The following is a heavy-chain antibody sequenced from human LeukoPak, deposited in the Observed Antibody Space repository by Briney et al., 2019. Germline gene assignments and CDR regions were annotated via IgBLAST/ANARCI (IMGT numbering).Heavy chain of an antibody. CDR1: GGSISSGSYY. CDR2: IYTSGST. D-gene: IGHD1-1*01. CDR3: ARARGLRTDWFDP. Sequence: SQTLSLTCTVSGGSISSGSYYWSWLRQPAGTGLEWLGRIYTSGSTNYNPSLKSRVTISVDTSKNQFSLKLSSVTAADTAVYYCARARGLRTDWFDPWGQGTLVTVCS. J-gene: IGHJ5*02. V-gene: IGHV4-61*02.